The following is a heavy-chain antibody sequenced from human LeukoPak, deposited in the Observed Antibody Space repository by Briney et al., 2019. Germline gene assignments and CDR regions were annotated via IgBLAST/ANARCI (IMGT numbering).Heavy chain of an antibody. CDR1: GYTFTSYG. D-gene: IGHD3-3*01. Sequence: ASVKVSCKASGYTFTSYGISWVRQAPGQGLEWMGWISAYNGNTNYAQKLQGRVTMTTDTSTSTAYMELRSLRSDDTAVYYCARGQSDFWSGYYCDYWGQGTLVTVSS. CDR2: ISAYNGNT. CDR3: ARGQSDFWSGYYCDY. J-gene: IGHJ4*02. V-gene: IGHV1-18*01.